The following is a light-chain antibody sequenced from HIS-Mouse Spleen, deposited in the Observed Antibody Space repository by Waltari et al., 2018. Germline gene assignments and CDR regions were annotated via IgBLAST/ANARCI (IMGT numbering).Light chain of an antibody. Sequence: QSALTQPRSVSGSPGQSVTISCTGTSSDVGGYNYVSWYQQHPGKAPKLMSYDVSKRPPGVPDRSSGSKSGTPASLTISGLQAEDEADYYCCSYAGSYTLVFGGGTKLTVL. CDR1: SSDVGGYNY. J-gene: IGLJ2*01. CDR2: DVS. CDR3: CSYAGSYTLV. V-gene: IGLV2-11*01.